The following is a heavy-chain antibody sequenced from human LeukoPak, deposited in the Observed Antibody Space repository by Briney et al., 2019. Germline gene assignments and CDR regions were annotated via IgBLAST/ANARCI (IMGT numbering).Heavy chain of an antibody. CDR1: GTSITTYY. D-gene: IGHD3-22*01. CDR2: IYYSGAT. Sequence: SETLSLTCTVSGTSITTYYWRWIRQPPGKGLECIGNIYYSGATNYNPSLKSRVTISVDTSKNQFSLKLSSVTAADTAVYYCARGGGSTDYYDSSGYFWGQGTLVTVSS. V-gene: IGHV4-59*01. J-gene: IGHJ4*02. CDR3: ARGGGSTDYYDSSGYF.